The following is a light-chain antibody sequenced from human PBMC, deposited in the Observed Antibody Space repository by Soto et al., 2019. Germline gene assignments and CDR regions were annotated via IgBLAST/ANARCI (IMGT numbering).Light chain of an antibody. CDR3: QQYNYRPPA. V-gene: IGKV3-15*01. CDR2: GAS. Sequence: EIVMTQSPATLSVSPGARAALSCSASQSVSGNLAWYQQTPGQAPRLLIYGASTRATGIPARFSGSGFGTEFSLTISSLKSEDFAVYYCQQYNYRPPAFGQGTRLEIK. J-gene: IGKJ5*01. CDR1: QSVSGN.